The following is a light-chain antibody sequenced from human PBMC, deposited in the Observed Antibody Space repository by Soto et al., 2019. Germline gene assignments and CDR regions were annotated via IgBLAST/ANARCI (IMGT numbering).Light chain of an antibody. J-gene: IGKJ4*01. CDR1: QSVSNDF. CDR3: QQYNSWPLT. CDR2: DIF. V-gene: IGKV3D-15*01. Sequence: EIVLTQSPGILSLSPGERATLSCRASQSVSNDFLAWYQQKPGQAPRLVIYDIFTRATGVPTRISGSGSGTEFTLTISSLQSEDFAVYYCQQYNSWPLTFGGGTKVDIK.